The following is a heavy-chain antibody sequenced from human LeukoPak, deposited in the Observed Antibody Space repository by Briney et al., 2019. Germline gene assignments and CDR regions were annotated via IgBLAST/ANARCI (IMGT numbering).Heavy chain of an antibody. CDR3: AKDWGGTYSH. D-gene: IGHD1-26*01. J-gene: IGHJ4*02. CDR1: GFTFDDYA. Sequence: GGSLRLSCAASGFTFDDYAMHWLRQAPGKGLKWVSGISWNSDSIGYADSVKGRFTISRDNAKNSLFLQMNSLRAEDTALYYCAKDWGGTYSHWGQGTLVTVSS. V-gene: IGHV3-9*01. CDR2: ISWNSDSI.